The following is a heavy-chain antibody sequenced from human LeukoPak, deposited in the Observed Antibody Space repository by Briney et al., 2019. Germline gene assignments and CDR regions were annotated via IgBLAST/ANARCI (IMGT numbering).Heavy chain of an antibody. V-gene: IGHV4-4*02. J-gene: IGHJ3*02. CDR2: IYHSGST. CDR3: ARSVVVPAAMGAFDI. D-gene: IGHD2-2*01. CDR1: GGSISSSNW. Sequence: SETLSLTCAVSGGSISSSNWWSWVRQPPGKGLEWIGEIYHSGSTNYNPSLKSRVTISVDTSKNQFSLKLSSVTAADTAVYYCARSVVVPAAMGAFDIWGQGTMVTVSS.